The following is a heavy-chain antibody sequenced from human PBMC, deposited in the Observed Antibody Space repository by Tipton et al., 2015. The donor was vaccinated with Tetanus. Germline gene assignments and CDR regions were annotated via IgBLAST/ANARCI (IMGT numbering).Heavy chain of an antibody. CDR3: ARARYYYDSSGYYRYYFDY. Sequence: QLVQSGAEVKKPGSSVKVSCKASGGTFSSYAISWVRQAPGQGLEWMGGIIPIFGTANYAQKFQGRVTITADKSTSTAYMELSSLRSEDTAVHYCARARYYYDSSGYYRYYFDYWGQGTLVTVSS. CDR1: GGTFSSYA. J-gene: IGHJ4*02. V-gene: IGHV1-69*06. D-gene: IGHD3-22*01. CDR2: IIPIFGTA.